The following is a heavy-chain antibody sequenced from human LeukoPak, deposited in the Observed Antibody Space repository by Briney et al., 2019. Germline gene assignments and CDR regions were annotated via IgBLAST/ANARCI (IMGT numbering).Heavy chain of an antibody. CDR2: ISGRGDST. J-gene: IGHJ6*02. Sequence: PGGSLRLFCTASGFTFSTYSMTWDRQAQGKGLEWVSTISGRGDSTYYADSVKGRLTISRDNSKDTLYLQMNSLRAEDTAVYFCAKSGMIILNAAMDVWGQGTPVTVSS. CDR3: AKSGMIILNAAMDV. CDR1: GFTFSTYS. V-gene: IGHV3-23*01. D-gene: IGHD3-22*01.